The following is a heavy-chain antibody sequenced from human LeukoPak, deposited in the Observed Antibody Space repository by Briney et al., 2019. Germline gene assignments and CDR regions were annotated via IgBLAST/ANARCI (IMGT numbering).Heavy chain of an antibody. D-gene: IGHD1-26*01. CDR2: INHSGST. Sequence: SETLSLTCAVYGGSFSGYYWSWIRQPPGKGLEWIGEINHSGSTNYNPSLKSRVTISVDTSKNQFSLKMSSVDAPDTAVYYCGRSRLEASGSSRGPYDYWGQGTLVTVSS. CDR1: GGSFSGYY. V-gene: IGHV4-34*01. CDR3: GRSRLEASGSSRGPYDY. J-gene: IGHJ4*02.